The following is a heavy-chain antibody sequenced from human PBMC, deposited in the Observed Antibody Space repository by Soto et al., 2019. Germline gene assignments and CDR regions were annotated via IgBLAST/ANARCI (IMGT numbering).Heavy chain of an antibody. CDR1: GFTFSSYG. J-gene: IGHJ6*02. D-gene: IGHD3-22*01. Sequence: QVQLVESGGGVVQPGRSLRLSCAASGFTFSSYGMHWVRQAPGKGLEWVAVIWYDGSNKYYADSVKGRFTISRDNSKNTVYLQMTSLRAEDTAVYYCARDLITGSSPTDYYDGMDVWGQGTTVTVSS. CDR2: IWYDGSNK. V-gene: IGHV3-33*01. CDR3: ARDLITGSSPTDYYDGMDV.